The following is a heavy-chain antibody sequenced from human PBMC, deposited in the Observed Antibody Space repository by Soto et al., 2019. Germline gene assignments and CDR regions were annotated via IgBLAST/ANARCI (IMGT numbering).Heavy chain of an antibody. CDR2: INHSGST. CDR1: GGSFSGYY. J-gene: IGHJ5*02. CDR3: ARGGPDWFDP. Sequence: PSETLSLTCAVYGGSFSGYYWSWIRQPPGKGLEWIGEINHSGSTNYNPSLKSRVTISVDTSKNQFSLKLSSVTAADTAVYYCARGGPDWFDPWGQGTLVTVSS. V-gene: IGHV4-34*01.